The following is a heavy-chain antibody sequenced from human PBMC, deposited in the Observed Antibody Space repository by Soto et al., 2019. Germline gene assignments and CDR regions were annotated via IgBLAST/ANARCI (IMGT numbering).Heavy chain of an antibody. CDR2: IHHSGNS. Sequence: QEQLQQWGTGLLKPSETLSLTCAVHGGSFSDDYWSWLRQPPGEGLEWIGEIHHSGNSNYNPSLKSRVTISVDTSKNQFSLKLTSVSAADTAVYYCARAVTKVTYYFNSGRHTWFDPWGQGTQVTVSS. CDR1: GGSFSDDY. D-gene: IGHD3-10*01. CDR3: ARAVTKVTYYFNSGRHTWFDP. J-gene: IGHJ5*02. V-gene: IGHV4-34*01.